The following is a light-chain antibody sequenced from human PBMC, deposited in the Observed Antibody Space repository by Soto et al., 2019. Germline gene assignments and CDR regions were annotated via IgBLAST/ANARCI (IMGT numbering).Light chain of an antibody. CDR2: EAY. CDR1: QSVSSY. J-gene: IGKJ1*01. Sequence: EIVLTQSPATLSLSPGERATLSCRASQSVSSYLAWYQQKPGQAPRLLVYEAYNRATGIPARFSGSGSGTDFTLTISSLEPGDFAVYYCQQRSNWPVTFGQGTKVEIK. V-gene: IGKV3-11*01. CDR3: QQRSNWPVT.